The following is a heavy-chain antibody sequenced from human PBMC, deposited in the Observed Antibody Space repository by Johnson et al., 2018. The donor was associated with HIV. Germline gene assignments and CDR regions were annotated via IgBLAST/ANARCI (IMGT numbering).Heavy chain of an antibody. CDR3: VRGSLTDDSFAD. CDR1: GSTFRSYA. Sequence: QVQLVESGGGLVQPGGSLRLSCADSGSTFRSYAMHWVRQAPGKGLEWVAVISYDGSNKFYTDSVKGRFTFSRDNSKNTVYLQMNSLTTEDTAKYYCVRGSLTDDSFADWGQGTMVLVSS. V-gene: IGHV3-30*04. J-gene: IGHJ3*01. CDR2: ISYDGSNK.